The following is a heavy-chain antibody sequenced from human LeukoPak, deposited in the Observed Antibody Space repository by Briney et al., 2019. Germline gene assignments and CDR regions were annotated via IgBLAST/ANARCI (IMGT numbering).Heavy chain of an antibody. Sequence: ASVKLSCTASGYPFTVYYMHWARHAPGQGLTWMGWLNPNTGVTNYAQKFQGRVTMTRATSINTAYMELDRLTSDDTAIYYCARSYCGGDCYWTIDYWGQGTLVTVSS. D-gene: IGHD2-21*02. V-gene: IGHV1-2*02. CDR3: ARSYCGGDCYWTIDY. J-gene: IGHJ4*02. CDR1: GYPFTVYY. CDR2: LNPNTGVT.